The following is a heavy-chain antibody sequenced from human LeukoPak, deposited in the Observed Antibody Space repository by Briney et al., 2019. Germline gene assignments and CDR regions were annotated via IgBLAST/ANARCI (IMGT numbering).Heavy chain of an antibody. J-gene: IGHJ6*02. CDR3: ARGSQRGAAANYYGMDV. CDR2: INSDGSST. V-gene: IGHV3-74*01. Sequence: QAGGSLRLSCAAPGFTLSSYWMHWVPQAPGKGLVWVSRINSDGSSTTYADSVKGRFTISRDNAKNTLYLQMNSLRAEDTAVYHCARGSQRGAAANYYGMDVWGQGTTVTVSS. CDR1: GFTLSSYW. D-gene: IGHD2-2*01.